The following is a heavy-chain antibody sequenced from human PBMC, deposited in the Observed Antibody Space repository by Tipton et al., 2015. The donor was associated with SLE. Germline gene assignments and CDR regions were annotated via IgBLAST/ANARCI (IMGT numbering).Heavy chain of an antibody. CDR1: GFTFRDYW. J-gene: IGHJ4*02. CDR2: INQDGTKR. D-gene: IGHD3-10*01. V-gene: IGHV3-7*01. CDR3: AGVSYEGSGGRRPPHC. Sequence: SLRLSCAASGFTFRDYWMTWVRHTPGKGLEWVATINQDGTKRYYVDSVKGQFTISRDNAKNSLYLQMNSLRADDTAIYYCAGVSYEGSGGRRPPHCWGQGTLVSV.